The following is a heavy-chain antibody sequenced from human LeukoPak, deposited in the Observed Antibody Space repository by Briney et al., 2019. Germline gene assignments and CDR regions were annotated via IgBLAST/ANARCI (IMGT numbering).Heavy chain of an antibody. CDR3: ARGNTGTGDY. V-gene: IGHV3-7*03. CDR2: IKEDGSDY. CDR1: GVIFSRFW. J-gene: IGHJ4*02. Sequence: PGGSLRLSCAASGVIFSRFWMSWVRQAPGKGLEWVANIKEDGSDYYYVGSVKGRFTISRDNAKNSLYLQMNSLRADDTAVYYCARGNTGTGDYWGQGTLVTVSS. D-gene: IGHD1/OR15-1a*01.